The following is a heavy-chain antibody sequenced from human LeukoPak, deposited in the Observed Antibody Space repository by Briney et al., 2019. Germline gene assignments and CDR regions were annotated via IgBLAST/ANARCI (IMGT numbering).Heavy chain of an antibody. J-gene: IGHJ4*02. CDR1: DGSISDWY. Sequence: PSETLSLTCTVTDGSISDWYWSWIRQSPGKGLEWIAYFYYSGTSRYNPSLKSRVTVSGDTSKNQFSPKLTSVTAADTAVYYCARHYYGDVYYFDFWGQGTLVTVSS. V-gene: IGHV4-59*08. CDR2: FYYSGTS. CDR3: ARHYYGDVYYFDF. D-gene: IGHD4-17*01.